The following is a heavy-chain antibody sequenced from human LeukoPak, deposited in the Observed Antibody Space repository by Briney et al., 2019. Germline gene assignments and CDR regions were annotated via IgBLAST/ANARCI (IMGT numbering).Heavy chain of an antibody. J-gene: IGHJ4*02. Sequence: SQTLSLTCTVSGGSISSGDYYWSCIRQPPGKGLEWIGYIYYSGSTYYNPSLKSRVTISVDTSKNQFSLKLSSVTAADTAVYYCARGASASNFDYWGQGTLVTVSS. CDR1: GGSISSGDYY. V-gene: IGHV4-30-4*01. CDR2: IYYSGST. CDR3: ARGASASNFDY.